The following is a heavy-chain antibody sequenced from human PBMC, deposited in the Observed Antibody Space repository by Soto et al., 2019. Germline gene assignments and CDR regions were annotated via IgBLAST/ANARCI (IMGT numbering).Heavy chain of an antibody. V-gene: IGHV1-69*08. J-gene: IGHJ6*02. CDR2: IIPILGET. Sequence: QVQLVQSGAEVKKPGSSVRVSCKASGTIFSSYTISWVRQAPGQGLEWMGRIIPILGETNSAQKFQGRVTLTDDTSTNTAYMQLNSLRLEDTAVYYCARGLGGRMDDWGQGTTVTVSS. D-gene: IGHD3-16*01. CDR3: ARGLGGRMDD. CDR1: GTIFSSYT.